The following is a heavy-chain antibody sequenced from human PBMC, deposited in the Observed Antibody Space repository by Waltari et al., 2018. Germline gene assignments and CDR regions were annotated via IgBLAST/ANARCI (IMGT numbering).Heavy chain of an antibody. D-gene: IGHD2-15*01. CDR1: GYTFTGYY. J-gene: IGHJ4*02. V-gene: IGHV1-2*06. CDR3: ARGYCSGGSCYRPVNFDY. CDR2: INPNSGGT. Sequence: QVQLVQSGAAVKKPGASVKVSCKASGYTFTGYYMHWVRQAPGHGLEWMGRINPNSGGTNYAQKFQGRVTMTRDTSISTAYMEMSRLRSDDTAVYYCARGYCSGGSCYRPVNFDYWGQGTLVTVSS.